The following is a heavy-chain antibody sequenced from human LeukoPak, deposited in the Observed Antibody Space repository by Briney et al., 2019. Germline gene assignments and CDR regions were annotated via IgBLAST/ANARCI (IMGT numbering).Heavy chain of an antibody. Sequence: SETLSLTCTVSGGSISSSSFYWGWIRQPPGKGLEWIGSIYYSGSTYYNPSLKSRVTISVDTSKNQFSLKLSSATAADTAVYYCASPLRYDSSAFFFDCWGQGTLVTVSP. J-gene: IGHJ4*02. CDR2: IYYSGST. D-gene: IGHD3-22*01. CDR1: GGSISSSSFY. CDR3: ASPLRYDSSAFFFDC. V-gene: IGHV4-39*07.